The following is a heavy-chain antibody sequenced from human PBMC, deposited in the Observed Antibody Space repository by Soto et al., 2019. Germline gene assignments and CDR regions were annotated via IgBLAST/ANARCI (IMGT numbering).Heavy chain of an antibody. CDR3: ARGTVYDFWSGYPVFDY. J-gene: IGHJ4*02. CDR1: GFTFSDHY. Sequence: PGGSLRLSCAASGFTFSDHYMDWVRQAPGKGLEWVGRTRNKANSYTTEYAASVKGRFIISRDDSKNSLYLQMNSLKTEDTAVYYCARGTVYDFWSGYPVFDYWGQGTLVTVSS. V-gene: IGHV3-72*01. D-gene: IGHD3-3*01. CDR2: TRNKANSYTT.